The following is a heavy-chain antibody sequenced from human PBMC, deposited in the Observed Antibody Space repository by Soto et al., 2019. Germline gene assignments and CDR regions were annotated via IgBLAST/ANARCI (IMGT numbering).Heavy chain of an antibody. D-gene: IGHD6-13*01. Sequence: SETLSLTCAVSGGSISSSNWWSWVRQPPGKGLEWIGEIYHSGSTNYNPSLKSRVTISVDKSKNQFSLKLSSVTAADTAVYYCASHPGYSSSWGFDYWGQGTLVTVSS. CDR2: IYHSGST. V-gene: IGHV4-4*02. CDR3: ASHPGYSSSWGFDY. CDR1: GGSISSSNW. J-gene: IGHJ4*02.